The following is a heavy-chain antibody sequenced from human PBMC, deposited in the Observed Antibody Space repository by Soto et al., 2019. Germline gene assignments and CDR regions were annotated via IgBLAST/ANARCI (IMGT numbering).Heavy chain of an antibody. Sequence: PGESLKISCKGSGYSFINYWINWVRQMPGKGLEWMGRIDPSDSYTNYSPSFQGHVTISADKSISTAYLQWSSLKASDTAMYYCASPYCSSTSCQGHNFYGLYVWGQGTTVTVS. D-gene: IGHD2-2*01. CDR1: GYSFINYW. CDR3: ASPYCSSTSCQGHNFYGLYV. CDR2: IDPSDSYT. J-gene: IGHJ6*02. V-gene: IGHV5-10-1*01.